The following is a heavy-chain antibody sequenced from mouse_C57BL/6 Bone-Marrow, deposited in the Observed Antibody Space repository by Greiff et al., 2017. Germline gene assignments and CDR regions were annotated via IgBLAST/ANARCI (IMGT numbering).Heavy chain of an antibody. V-gene: IGHV1-72*01. CDR1: GYTFTSYW. CDR2: IAPNSGGT. J-gene: IGHJ3*01. D-gene: IGHD1-1*01. CDR3: ERSAYYYGRSSFAY. Sequence: QVQLQQPGAELVKPGASVKLSCKASGYTFTSYWMHWVKQRPGRGLEWIGRIAPNSGGTKYNAKFKSKATLTVDKPSSTADMQLSSLTSEDSAVYYCERSAYYYGRSSFAYWGKGTLVTVSA.